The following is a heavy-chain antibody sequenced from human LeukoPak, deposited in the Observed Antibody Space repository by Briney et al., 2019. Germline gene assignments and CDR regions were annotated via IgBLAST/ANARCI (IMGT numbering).Heavy chain of an antibody. CDR2: INHSGST. D-gene: IGHD3-22*01. J-gene: IGHJ4*02. CDR3: ARGYSGYYFYYFDY. CDR1: GGSFSGYY. V-gene: IGHV4-34*01. Sequence: SETLSLTCAVYGGSFSGYYWSWLRQPPGKGLEWIGEINHSGSTNYNPSLKSRVTISVDTSKNQFSLKLSSVTAADTAVYYCARGYSGYYFYYFDYWGQGTLVTVSS.